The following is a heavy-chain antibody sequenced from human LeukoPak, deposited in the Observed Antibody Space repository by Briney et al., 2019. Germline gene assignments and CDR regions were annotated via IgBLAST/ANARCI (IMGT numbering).Heavy chain of an antibody. CDR1: GFTFDDYA. D-gene: IGHD3-3*01. Sequence: GGSLRLSCAASGFTFDDYAMHWVRQVPGKGLEWVSVINWNSGNIAYADSVKGRFTISRDNAKNSLYLQMNSLRAEDTALYYCAKVRVVISSHGAFDIWGQGTMVTVSS. CDR3: AKVRVVISSHGAFDI. J-gene: IGHJ3*02. CDR2: INWNSGNI. V-gene: IGHV3-9*01.